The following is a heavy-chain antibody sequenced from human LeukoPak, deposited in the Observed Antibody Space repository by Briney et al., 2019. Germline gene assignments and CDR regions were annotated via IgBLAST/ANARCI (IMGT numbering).Heavy chain of an antibody. CDR1: GGSISNYY. J-gene: IGHJ4*02. CDR2: IYYSGST. CDR3: ARDRSGYSSGWYHLGY. Sequence: PSETLSLTCTVSGGSISNYYWSWIRQPPGKGLEWIGYIYYSGSTNYNPSLKSRVTISVDTSKNQFSLKLSSVTAADTAVYYCARDRSGYSSGWYHLGYWGQGTVVTVSS. D-gene: IGHD6-19*01. V-gene: IGHV4-59*01.